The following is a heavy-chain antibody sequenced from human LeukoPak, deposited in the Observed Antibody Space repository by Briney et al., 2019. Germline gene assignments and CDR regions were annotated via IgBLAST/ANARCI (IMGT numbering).Heavy chain of an antibody. CDR3: AKLTSLPRGSNDY. Sequence: PSETLSLTCTVSGGSISSYYWSWIRQPPGKGLEWIGYIYHSGTTNYNPSLKSRVTISVDTSKSQFSLKLSSVTAADTAIYYCAKLTSLPRGSNDYWGQGTLVTVSS. CDR2: IYHSGTT. J-gene: IGHJ4*02. CDR1: GGSISSYY. D-gene: IGHD6-13*01. V-gene: IGHV4-59*01.